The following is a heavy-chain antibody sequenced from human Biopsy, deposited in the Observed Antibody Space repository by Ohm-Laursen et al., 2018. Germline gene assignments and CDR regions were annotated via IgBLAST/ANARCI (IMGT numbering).Heavy chain of an antibody. J-gene: IGHJ4*02. D-gene: IGHD5-18*01. V-gene: IGHV4-61*05. CDR3: ARGSSYGYDFDY. Sequence: PSQTLSLTCTVSGYIIDSNYYWGWIRQPPGKRLEWIGNIYYSGSTNFNPSLKSRVTISVDTSKNQFSLKLSSVTAADTAVYFCARGSSYGYDFDYWGQGTLVAVSS. CDR1: GYIIDSNYY. CDR2: IYYSGST.